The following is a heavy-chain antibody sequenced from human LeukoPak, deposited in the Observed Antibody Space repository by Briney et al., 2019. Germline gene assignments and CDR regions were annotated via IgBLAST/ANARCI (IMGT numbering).Heavy chain of an antibody. CDR3: PKAKYPVDV. Sequence: GGSLRLSCAASGFTFNKYAMNWVRQAPGKGLEWVSIISGRGDSTYYADSVKGRFTISRDNSQNTVYLEMSSLRAEDTAVYYCPKAKYPVDVWGKGTTVTVSS. V-gene: IGHV3-23*01. D-gene: IGHD2-2*02. CDR1: GFTFNKYA. CDR2: ISGRGDST. J-gene: IGHJ6*04.